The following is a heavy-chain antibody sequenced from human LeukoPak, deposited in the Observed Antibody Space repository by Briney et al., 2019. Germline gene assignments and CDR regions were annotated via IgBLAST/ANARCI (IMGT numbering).Heavy chain of an antibody. CDR1: GGTFSTYA. J-gene: IGHJ4*02. CDR2: IIPIFGTP. V-gene: IGHV1-69*01. Sequence: SVKVSCKASGGTFSTYAITWVRQAPGQGLEWMGGIIPIFGTPNYSQKFQGRVTITADDSTSTAYMELSSLRSEDTAVYYCAKSESHSNTWYAYWGQGTLVTVSS. CDR3: AKSESHSNTWYAY. D-gene: IGHD6-13*01.